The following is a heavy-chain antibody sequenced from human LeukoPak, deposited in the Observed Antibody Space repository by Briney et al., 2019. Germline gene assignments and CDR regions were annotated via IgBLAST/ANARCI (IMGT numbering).Heavy chain of an antibody. CDR2: ISSSSSNI. V-gene: IGHV3-21*01. CDR1: GFTFSSYS. J-gene: IGHJ4*02. CDR3: AKEVLSGYGYFDY. Sequence: PGGSLRLSCAASGFTFSSYSMNWVRQAPGKGLEWVSSISSSSSNIYYADSVKGRFTISRDNAKNSLYLQMNSLRVEDTAVYYCAKEVLSGYGYFDYWGQGTLVTVSS. D-gene: IGHD5-12*01.